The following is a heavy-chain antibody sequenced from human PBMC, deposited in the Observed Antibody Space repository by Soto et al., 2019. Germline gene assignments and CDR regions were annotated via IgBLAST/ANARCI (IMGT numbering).Heavy chain of an antibody. CDR3: AGDARRNSSSFYYFDY. D-gene: IGHD6-13*01. Sequence: PGGSLRLSCAASGFTFSSYEMNWVRQAPGKGLEWVSYISSSGSTIYYADSVKGRFTISRDNAKNSLYLQMNSLRAEDTAVYYCAGDARRNSSSFYYFDYWGQGTLVTVSS. V-gene: IGHV3-48*03. CDR2: ISSSGSTI. J-gene: IGHJ4*02. CDR1: GFTFSSYE.